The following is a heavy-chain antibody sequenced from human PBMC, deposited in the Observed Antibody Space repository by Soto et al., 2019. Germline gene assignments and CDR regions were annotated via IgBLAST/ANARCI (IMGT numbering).Heavy chain of an antibody. CDR1: GGSISSSSCY. CDR2: IYYSGST. Sequence: QLQLQESGPGLVKPSETLSLTCTVSGGSISSSSCYWGWIRQPPGKGLEWIGSIYYSGSTYYNPSLKSRVTISVDTSKNQFSLKLSSVTAADTAVYYCARHGIQLWPTLWNWFDPWGQGTLVTVSS. V-gene: IGHV4-39*01. J-gene: IGHJ5*02. CDR3: ARHGIQLWPTLWNWFDP. D-gene: IGHD5-18*01.